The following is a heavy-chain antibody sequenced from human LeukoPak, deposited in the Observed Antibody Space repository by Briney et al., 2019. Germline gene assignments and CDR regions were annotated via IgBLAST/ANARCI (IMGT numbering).Heavy chain of an antibody. Sequence: PGGSLRLSCAASGFIFSLYCMHWVRQAPGKGPMWVSRICPDGTGISYADSVKARFTTSRDNAKSTVYLQMNGLREEDTAVYYCVRDFRSADYWGQGTLVTVSS. CDR1: GFIFSLYC. V-gene: IGHV3-74*01. CDR2: ICPDGTGI. CDR3: VRDFRSADY. J-gene: IGHJ4*02.